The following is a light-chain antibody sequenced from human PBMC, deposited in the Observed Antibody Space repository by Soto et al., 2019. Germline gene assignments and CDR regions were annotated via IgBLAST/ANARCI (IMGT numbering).Light chain of an antibody. V-gene: IGLV2-14*01. Sequence: QSALSHPASVSWSPGQSITISCTGTNSDVGGYNYVSWYQQHPGKAPELMIYEVSHRPSGVSNRFSGSKSDNTASLTISGLQAEDEADYYCSSYTSISTLYVFGTGTKVTVL. CDR2: EVS. CDR3: SSYTSISTLYV. J-gene: IGLJ1*01. CDR1: NSDVGGYNY.